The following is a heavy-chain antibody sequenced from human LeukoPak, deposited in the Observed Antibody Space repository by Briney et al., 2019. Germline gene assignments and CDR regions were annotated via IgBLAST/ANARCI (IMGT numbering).Heavy chain of an antibody. J-gene: IGHJ4*02. Sequence: GGSLRLSCAASGFTFSSYDMHWVRQATGKGLEWVSAIGTAGDTYYPGSVKGRFTISRENAKNSLYLQMNSLRAEDTALYYCARDQPGPYFDYWGQGTLVTVSS. CDR2: IGTAGDT. V-gene: IGHV3-13*01. CDR1: GFTFSSYD. CDR3: ARDQPGPYFDY.